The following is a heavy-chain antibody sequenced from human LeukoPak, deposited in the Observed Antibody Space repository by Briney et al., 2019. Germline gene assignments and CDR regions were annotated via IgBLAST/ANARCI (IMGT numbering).Heavy chain of an antibody. CDR2: IYYSGST. Sequence: SETLSLTCTVSGGSISSSSYYWGWIRQPPGKGLEWIGYIYYSGSTNYNPSLKSRVTISVDTSKNQFSLKLSSVTAADTAVYYCARVADIGAWSTVYFDYWGQGTLVTVSS. CDR3: ARVADIGAWSTVYFDY. CDR1: GGSISSSSYY. D-gene: IGHD2-2*02. J-gene: IGHJ4*02. V-gene: IGHV4-61*05.